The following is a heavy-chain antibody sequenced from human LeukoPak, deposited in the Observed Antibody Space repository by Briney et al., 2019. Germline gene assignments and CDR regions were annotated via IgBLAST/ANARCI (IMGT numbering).Heavy chain of an antibody. CDR3: ARGLDY. CDR2: INPNSGVT. D-gene: IGHD2-21*01. J-gene: IGHJ4*02. CDR1: GNTFTDYY. V-gene: IGHV1-2*02. Sequence: GASVKVSCKASGNTFTDYYMHWVRQAPGQGPEWMGWINPNSGVTIYAQKFQGRVTMTRNTSISTAYMELGRLTSADTAVYYCARGLDYWGQGTLVTVSS.